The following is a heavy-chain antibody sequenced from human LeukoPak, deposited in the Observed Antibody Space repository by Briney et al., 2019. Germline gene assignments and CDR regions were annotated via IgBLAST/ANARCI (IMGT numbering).Heavy chain of an antibody. D-gene: IGHD3-10*01. CDR3: ARISVLWYFYAMDV. CDR2: ISGSGDTT. CDR1: GFTFNMYA. V-gene: IGHV3-23*01. Sequence: PGGSLRLSCATSGFTFNMYAMGWVRQAPGKGLQWVSSISGSGDTTYYADSVKGRFTISRDNSKNTLYLQMNSLRAEDTAVYYCARISVLWYFYAMDVWGQGTTVTVSS. J-gene: IGHJ6*02.